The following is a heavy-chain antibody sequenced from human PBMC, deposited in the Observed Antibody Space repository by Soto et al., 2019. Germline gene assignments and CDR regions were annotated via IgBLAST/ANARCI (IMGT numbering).Heavy chain of an antibody. D-gene: IGHD3-22*01. V-gene: IGHV1-3*01. CDR3: TRDYYDSSGYYPKFDY. J-gene: IGHJ4*02. Sequence: ASVKVCCKASGYTFTYYTVHWVRQAPGQRLEWMGWINAGDGNTKYSPNFQGRVTITKDTSASTVYMELSSLRSEDTAVYFCTRDYYDSSGYYPKFDYWGQGTLVTVSS. CDR2: INAGDGNT. CDR1: GYTFTYYT.